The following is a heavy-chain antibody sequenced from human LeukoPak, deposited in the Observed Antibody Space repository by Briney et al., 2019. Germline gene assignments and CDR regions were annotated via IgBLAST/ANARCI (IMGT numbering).Heavy chain of an antibody. J-gene: IGHJ3*02. CDR2: IYSSGST. D-gene: IGHD5-18*01. CDR3: ARGTLWPGSFDI. CDR1: GVSISSSSNF. Sequence: SETLSLTCTVSGVSISSSSNFWSWVRQPAGKGLEWIGRIYSSGSTNYNPSLKSRVTMSVDMSKKQFSLKLTSVTAADTAVYFCARGTLWPGSFDIWGQGTMVTVSS. V-gene: IGHV4-61*02.